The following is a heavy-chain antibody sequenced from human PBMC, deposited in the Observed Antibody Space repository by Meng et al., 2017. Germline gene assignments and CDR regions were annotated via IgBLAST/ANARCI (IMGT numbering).Heavy chain of an antibody. Sequence: VQREEPGGALVPPSGSLTPSCTAFGFTFRNYWMPWVRQAPGKGLVWVSRIKPDGTMTVYADSVKGRFTISRDNAKNTLYLQMNSLRSDDTAVYYCARSDWFDPWGQGTLVTVSS. CDR3: ARSDWFDP. CDR1: GFTFRNYW. V-gene: IGHV3-74*01. CDR2: IKPDGTMT. J-gene: IGHJ5*02.